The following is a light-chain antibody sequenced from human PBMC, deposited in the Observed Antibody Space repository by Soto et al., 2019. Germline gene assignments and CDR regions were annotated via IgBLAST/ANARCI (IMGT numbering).Light chain of an antibody. CDR3: SSYTSSRAYV. CDR1: SSDVGGYNY. J-gene: IGLJ1*01. V-gene: IGLV2-14*01. Sequence: QSALTQPASVSGSPGQSITISCTGTSSDVGGYNYVSWYQQHPGKAPKLMIHEVSNRPPGVSNRFSGSKSGNTASLTISGLQAEDEADYYCSSYTSSRAYVFGTGTKVTVL. CDR2: EVS.